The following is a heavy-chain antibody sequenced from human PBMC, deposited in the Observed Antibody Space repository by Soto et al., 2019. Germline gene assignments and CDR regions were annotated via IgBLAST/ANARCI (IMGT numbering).Heavy chain of an antibody. Sequence: EVQLVESGGGLVQPGGSLRLSCAASGITFSNYWMHWVHQAPGKGLVWVSRINSGGSSTTYADSVKGRFTISRDNAKNTLYLQMNSLRAEDTAVYYCARDSSWTGYSAQFDYWGQGALVTVSS. J-gene: IGHJ4*02. CDR2: INSGGSST. V-gene: IGHV3-74*01. D-gene: IGHD3-9*01. CDR1: GITFSNYW. CDR3: ARDSSWTGYSAQFDY.